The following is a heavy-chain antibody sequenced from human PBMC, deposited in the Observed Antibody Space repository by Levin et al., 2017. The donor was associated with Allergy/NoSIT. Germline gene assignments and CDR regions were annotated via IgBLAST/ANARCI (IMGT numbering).Heavy chain of an antibody. Sequence: GGSLRLSCAASGFTFSDYYMSWIRQAPGKGLEWVSYISSSGSTIYYADSVKGRFTISRDNAKNSLYLQMNSLRAEDTAVYYCARGYYYDSSGYYYTRGALRWNWFDPWGQGTLVTVSS. CDR3: ARGYYYDSSGYYYTRGALRWNWFDP. J-gene: IGHJ5*02. D-gene: IGHD3-22*01. CDR2: ISSSGSTI. V-gene: IGHV3-11*01. CDR1: GFTFSDYY.